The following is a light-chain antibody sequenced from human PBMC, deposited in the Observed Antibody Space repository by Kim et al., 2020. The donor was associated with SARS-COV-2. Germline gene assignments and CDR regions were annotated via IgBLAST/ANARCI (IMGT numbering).Light chain of an antibody. CDR3: QQYDSSPPRYT. CDR2: GAS. Sequence: EIVLTQSPGTLSLSPGERATLSCRASQSVSSNYLAWHQQKPSQAPRLLIYGASSRATGIPDRFSGSGSGTDFTLTISRLEPEDSAMYYCQQYDSSPPRYTFGQGTKLEI. J-gene: IGKJ2*01. V-gene: IGKV3-20*01. CDR1: QSVSSNY.